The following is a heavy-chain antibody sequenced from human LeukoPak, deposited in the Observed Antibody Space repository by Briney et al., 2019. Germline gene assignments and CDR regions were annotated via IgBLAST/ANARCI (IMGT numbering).Heavy chain of an antibody. D-gene: IGHD2-2*01. V-gene: IGHV3-21*01. CDR1: GFTFSSYS. CDR2: ISSSSSYI. Sequence: GGSLRLSCAASGFTFSSYSMNWVRQAPGKGLEWVSSISSSSSYIYYADSVKGRFTISRGNAKNSLYLQMNSLRAEDTAVYYCARDRGIVVVPAARDDYWGQGTLVTVSS. J-gene: IGHJ4*02. CDR3: ARDRGIVVVPAARDDY.